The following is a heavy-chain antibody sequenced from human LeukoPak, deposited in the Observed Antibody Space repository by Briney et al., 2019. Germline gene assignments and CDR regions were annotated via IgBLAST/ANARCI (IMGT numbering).Heavy chain of an antibody. CDR2: MNPNSGNT. V-gene: IGHV1-8*03. D-gene: IGHD1-26*01. J-gene: IGHJ3*02. CDR3: ARGWRELLRGWAFDI. CDR1: GYTFTSYD. Sequence: GASVKVSCKASGYTFTSYDINWVRQATGQGLEWMGWMNPNSGNTGYAQKFQGRVTITRNTSISTAYMELSSLRSEDTAVYYCARGWRELLRGWAFDIWGQGTMVTVSS.